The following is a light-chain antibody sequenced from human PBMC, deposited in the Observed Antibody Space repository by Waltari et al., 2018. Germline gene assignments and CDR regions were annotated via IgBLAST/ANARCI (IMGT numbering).Light chain of an antibody. CDR2: GNN. V-gene: IGLV1-40*01. J-gene: IGLJ2*01. Sequence: QSVLPHPPSVSGAPGQRVTISCAGSSSNIGAAFDVHWYPQLPGTAPKLLIHGNNNRPSGVPDRFSGSKSGTSASLAITGLQAEDEADYYCQSIESSLSGVIFGGGTKLTVL. CDR3: QSIESSLSGVI. CDR1: SSNIGAAFD.